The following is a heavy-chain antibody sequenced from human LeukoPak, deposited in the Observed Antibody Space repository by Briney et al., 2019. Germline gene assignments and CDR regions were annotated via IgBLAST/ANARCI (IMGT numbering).Heavy chain of an antibody. CDR3: ARSVRDAFDI. J-gene: IGHJ3*02. Sequence: SETLSLTCAVYGGSVSGYYWSWIRQPPGHELEWIGEINHSGTTNYNPSLKSRVTISVDTSKNQFSLKLSSVTAADTAVYYCARSVRDAFDIWGQGTMVTVSS. V-gene: IGHV4-34*01. D-gene: IGHD1-1*01. CDR1: GGSVSGYY. CDR2: INHSGTT.